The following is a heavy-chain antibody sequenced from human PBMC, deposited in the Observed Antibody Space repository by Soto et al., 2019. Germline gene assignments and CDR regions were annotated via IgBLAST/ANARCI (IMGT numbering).Heavy chain of an antibody. J-gene: IGHJ4*02. D-gene: IGHD3-16*01. V-gene: IGHV1-69*01. CDR3: ATGRGSGGFDS. CDR2: SIPIFGTA. CDR1: GGTSNRFA. Sequence: QVQLVQSGTEVKKPGSSVRVSCKASGGTSNRFAFSWVRQAPEQGLEWMGGSIPIFGTANYAPRFQGRATITADESTSTGYMELSGLRSDDTATYYCATGRGSGGFDSWGQGTQVLVSS.